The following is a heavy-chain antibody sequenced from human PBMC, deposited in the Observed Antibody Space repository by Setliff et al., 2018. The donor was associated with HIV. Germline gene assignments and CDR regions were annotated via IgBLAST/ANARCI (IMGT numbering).Heavy chain of an antibody. J-gene: IGHJ4*02. CDR3: AGSGYCSGGSCFDY. Sequence: ASVKVSCKASGYTFTSYGISWVRQAPGQGLEWMGWISAHNGNTNYAQKLQGRVTMTTDTSTSTAYMELRSLRSDDTAVYYCAGSGYCSGGSCFDYWGQGTLVAVSS. CDR1: GYTFTSYG. V-gene: IGHV1-18*01. D-gene: IGHD2-15*01. CDR2: ISAHNGNT.